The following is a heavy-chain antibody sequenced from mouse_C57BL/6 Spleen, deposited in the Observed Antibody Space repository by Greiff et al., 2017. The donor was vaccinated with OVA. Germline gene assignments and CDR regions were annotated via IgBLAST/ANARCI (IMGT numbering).Heavy chain of an antibody. V-gene: IGHV1-64*01. CDR2: IHPNSGST. Sequence: VQLQQPGAELVKPGASVKLSCKASGYTFTSYWMHWVKQRPGQGLEWIGMIHPNSGSTNYNEKFKSKATLTVDKSSSTAYMQLSSLTSEDSEVYYSASGVGRGWFAYWGQGTLVTVSA. CDR3: ASGVGRGWFAY. D-gene: IGHD4-1*01. J-gene: IGHJ3*01. CDR1: GYTFTSYW.